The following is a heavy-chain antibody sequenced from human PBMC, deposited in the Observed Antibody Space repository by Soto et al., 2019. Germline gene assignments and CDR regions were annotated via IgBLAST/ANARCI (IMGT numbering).Heavy chain of an antibody. J-gene: IGHJ3*02. CDR1: GYTFTSYD. D-gene: IGHD2-15*01. CDR3: ATTARVAVVDAFDI. V-gene: IGHV1-8*01. CDR2: MNPNSGNT. Sequence: ASVKVSCKASGYTFTSYDINWVRQATGQGLEWMGWMNPNSGNTGYAQKFQGRVTMNRNTSISTAYMELSSLRSEDTAVYYCATTARVAVVDAFDIWGQGTMVTVSS.